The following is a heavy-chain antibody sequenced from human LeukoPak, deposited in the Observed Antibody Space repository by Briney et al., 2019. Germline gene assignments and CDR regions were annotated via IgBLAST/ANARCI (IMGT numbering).Heavy chain of an antibody. CDR2: IYYSGST. Sequence: SETLSLTCTVSGGSISSGGYYWSWIRQHPGKGLEWIGYIYYSGSTYYNPSFKSRVTISVDTSKNQFSLKLSSVTAADTAVYYCARGVGEYCSGGSCYPFDYWGQGTLVTVSS. CDR1: GGSISSGGYY. J-gene: IGHJ4*02. CDR3: ARGVGEYCSGGSCYPFDY. V-gene: IGHV4-31*03. D-gene: IGHD2-15*01.